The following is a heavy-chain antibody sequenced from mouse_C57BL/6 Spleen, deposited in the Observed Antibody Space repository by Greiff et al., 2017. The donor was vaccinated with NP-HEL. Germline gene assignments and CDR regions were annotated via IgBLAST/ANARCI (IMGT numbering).Heavy chain of an antibody. CDR2: INPYNGGT. Sequence: EVQLQQSGPVLVKPGASVKMSCKASGYTFTDYYMNWVKQSHGKSLEWIGVINPYNGGTSYNQKFKGTATLTVDKSSSTAYMELNRLTSEDSAVYYCARSRSNYVGYFDVWGTGTTVTVSS. V-gene: IGHV1-19*01. CDR3: ARSRSNYVGYFDV. CDR1: GYTFTDYY. D-gene: IGHD2-5*01. J-gene: IGHJ1*03.